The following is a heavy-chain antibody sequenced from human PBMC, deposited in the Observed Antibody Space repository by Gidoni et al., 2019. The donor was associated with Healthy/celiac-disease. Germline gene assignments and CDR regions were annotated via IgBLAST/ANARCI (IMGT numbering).Heavy chain of an antibody. J-gene: IGHJ4*02. CDR3: ARGGIQLWLPFDY. V-gene: IGHV4-59*01. D-gene: IGHD5-18*01. CDR2: IYYSGST. CDR1: GGSISSYY. Sequence: QVQLQESGPGLVKPSETLSLTCTVSGGSISSYYWSWIRQPPGKGLEWIGYIYYSGSTNYNPSLKSRVTISVDTSKNQFSLKLSSVTAADTAVYYCARGGIQLWLPFDYWGQGTLVTVSS.